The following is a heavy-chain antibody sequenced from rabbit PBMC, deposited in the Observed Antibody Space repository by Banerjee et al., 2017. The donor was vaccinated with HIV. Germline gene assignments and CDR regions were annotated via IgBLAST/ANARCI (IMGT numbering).Heavy chain of an antibody. CDR1: GFSFSSSYY. J-gene: IGHJ4*01. CDR2: IYTGNGKT. D-gene: IGHD4-2*01. Sequence: QSLEESGGGLVKPGGTLTLTCTVSGFSFSSSYYMCWVRQAPGKGLEWVGCIYTGNGKTYYASWAKGRFTISKSSSTTVTLQMTSLTAADTATYFCARDAGTYDYIDVYFNLWGPGTLVTVS. V-gene: IGHV1S40*01. CDR3: ARDAGTYDYIDVYFNL.